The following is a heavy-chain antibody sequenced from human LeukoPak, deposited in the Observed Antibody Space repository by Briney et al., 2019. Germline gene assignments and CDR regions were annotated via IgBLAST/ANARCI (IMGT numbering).Heavy chain of an antibody. CDR2: VSANTGNT. D-gene: IGHD6-13*01. Sequence: ASVKVSCKASGCTFTTYHINWVRQAPGHGLEWMGWVSANTGNTNYAQKLQGRVTMTTDTSTNTVYLELRSLRSDDTAVYYCATGLPYSSSWYDYWGQGTLVTVSS. V-gene: IGHV1-18*01. CDR3: ATGLPYSSSWYDY. CDR1: GCTFTTYH. J-gene: IGHJ4*02.